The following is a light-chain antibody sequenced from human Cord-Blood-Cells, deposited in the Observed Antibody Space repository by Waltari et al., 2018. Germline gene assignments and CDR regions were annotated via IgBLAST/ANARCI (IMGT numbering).Light chain of an antibody. CDR1: SSNIGSNY. V-gene: IGLV1-47*01. J-gene: IGLJ3*02. CDR2: TNN. Sequence: QSVLTQPPSASGTPGQRVTISCSCSSSNIGSNYVYWYQQHPGTAPNLLIYTNNQRPSGVPGRFSGSKSGASASLAIGGLRSEDEADYYCVAWDDSLSGPVFGGGTKLTFL. CDR3: VAWDDSLSGPV.